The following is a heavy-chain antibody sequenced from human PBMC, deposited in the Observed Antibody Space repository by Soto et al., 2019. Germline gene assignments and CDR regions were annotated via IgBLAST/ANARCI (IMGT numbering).Heavy chain of an antibody. Sequence: QVQLVESGGGVVQPGRSLRLSCAASGFTFSSYGMHWVRQAPGKGLEWVAVIWYDGSNKYYADSVKGRFTISRDNSKNTLYLQMNSLRAEDTAVYYCARGSGWFDAFDIWGQGTMVTVSS. V-gene: IGHV3-33*01. CDR2: IWYDGSNK. CDR3: ARGSGWFDAFDI. CDR1: GFTFSSYG. D-gene: IGHD6-19*01. J-gene: IGHJ3*02.